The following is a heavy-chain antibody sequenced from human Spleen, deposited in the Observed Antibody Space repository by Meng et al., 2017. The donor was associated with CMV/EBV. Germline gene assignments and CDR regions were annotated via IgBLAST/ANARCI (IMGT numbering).Heavy chain of an antibody. D-gene: IGHD3-3*01. CDR3: NTGLRVLEWLGETYLYGMDV. J-gene: IGHJ6*02. CDR2: IKSKTEGGTI. V-gene: IGHV3-15*01. CDR1: GITFNNAW. Sequence: GEALKISCVASGITFNNAWMTWVRQAPGKGLEWIGRIKSKTEGGTIEYAAPVKARFTISRDESRNTLYLQMSSLKTEDTAIYYCNTGLRVLEWLGETYLYGMDVWGQGTTVTVSS.